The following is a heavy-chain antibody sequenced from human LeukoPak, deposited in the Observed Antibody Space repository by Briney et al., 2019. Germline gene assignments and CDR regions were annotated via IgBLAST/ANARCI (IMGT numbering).Heavy chain of an antibody. CDR1: GFTFSSYW. J-gene: IGHJ4*02. Sequence: PGGSLRLSCAASGFTFSSYWMHWVRQAPGKGLAWVSRINSDGSSTSYADSVKGRFTISRENAKKTVYLQMNSLRAEDMAVYYCARFAGTNSDYWGQGTLVAVSS. V-gene: IGHV3-74*01. CDR2: INSDGSST. CDR3: ARFAGTNSDY. D-gene: IGHD3-10*01.